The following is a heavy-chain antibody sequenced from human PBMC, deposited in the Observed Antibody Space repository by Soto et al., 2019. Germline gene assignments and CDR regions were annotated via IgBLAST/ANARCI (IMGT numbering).Heavy chain of an antibody. V-gene: IGHV1-46*01. Sequence: QVQLVQSGAEVKKPGTSVKVSCKASGDTFTDYYIHWVRQAPGQGLEWMGTVNPSGGHTTEARHFRGWMTRTRDTSTGTLSMGLTSLTSEETAVYYCARGGHVVVVTAALDFWGKGTLVTVSS. CDR1: GDTFTDYY. D-gene: IGHD2-21*02. CDR3: ARGGHVVVVTAALDF. J-gene: IGHJ4*02. CDR2: VNPSGGHT.